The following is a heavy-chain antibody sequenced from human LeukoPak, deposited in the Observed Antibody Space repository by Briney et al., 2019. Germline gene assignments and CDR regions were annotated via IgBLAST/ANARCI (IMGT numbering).Heavy chain of an antibody. D-gene: IGHD2/OR15-2a*01. Sequence: GESLKISSKGSGYSFTSYWIGWVRQLPGKGLEWMGIIYPGDSDTRYSPSFQSQVTISADKSIITAYLQWSSLKASDTAMYYCARAGAGVRPYFCRGMDVWGQGPTLTVPS. J-gene: IGHJ6*02. CDR3: ARAGAGVRPYFCRGMDV. CDR1: GYSFTSYW. CDR2: IYPGDSDT. V-gene: IGHV5-51*01.